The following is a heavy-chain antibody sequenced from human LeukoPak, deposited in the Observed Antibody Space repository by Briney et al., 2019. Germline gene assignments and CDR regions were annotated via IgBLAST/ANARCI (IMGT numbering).Heavy chain of an antibody. D-gene: IGHD6-19*01. J-gene: IGHJ6*02. CDR1: GFTFSSYA. CDR2: ISGSGGST. V-gene: IGHV3-23*01. CDR3: AKGTSGWYDYYGMDV. Sequence: PGGSLRLSCAASGFTFSSYAMSWVRQAPGKGLEWVSAISGSGGSTYYADSVKGRFTISRDNSKNTLYLQMNSLRAEDTAVYYCAKGTSGWYDYYGMDVWGQGTTVTVSS.